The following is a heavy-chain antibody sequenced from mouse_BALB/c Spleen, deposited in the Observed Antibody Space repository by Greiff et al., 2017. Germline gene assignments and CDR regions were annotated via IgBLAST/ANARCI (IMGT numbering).Heavy chain of an antibody. CDR1: GFTFSSFG. J-gene: IGHJ4*01. CDR2: ISSGSSTI. CDR3: ARKGHYDYYAMDY. Sequence: EVQGVESGGGLVQPGGSRKLSCAASGFTFSSFGMHWVRQAPEKGLEWVAYISSGSSTIYYADTVKGRFTISRDNPKNTLFLQMTSLRSEDTAMYYCARKGHYDYYAMDYWGQGTSVTVSS. D-gene: IGHD1-1*01. V-gene: IGHV5-17*02.